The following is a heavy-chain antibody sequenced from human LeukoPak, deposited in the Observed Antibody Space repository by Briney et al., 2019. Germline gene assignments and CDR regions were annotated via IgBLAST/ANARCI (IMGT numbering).Heavy chain of an antibody. Sequence: SETLSLTCLVSSGSVSSYYWTWIRQPPGKGLEWIGYIYHTGRNNYSPSLKSRVTIYVDTTKKQLSLKLSSVTAADTAMYYCAREMYTNSWQALYIWGQGTMVTVSS. D-gene: IGHD6-13*01. V-gene: IGHV4-4*08. CDR1: SGSVSSYY. J-gene: IGHJ3*02. CDR2: IYHTGRN. CDR3: AREMYTNSWQALYI.